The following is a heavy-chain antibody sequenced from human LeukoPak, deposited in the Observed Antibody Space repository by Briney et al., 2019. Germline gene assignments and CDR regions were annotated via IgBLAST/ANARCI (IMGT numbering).Heavy chain of an antibody. CDR2: IYYSGST. D-gene: IGHD3-22*01. V-gene: IGHV4-31*03. Sequence: SQTLSLTCTVSGGSISSGGYYWSWIRQHPGKGLEWIGYIYYSGSTYYNPSLKSRVTISVDTSKNQFSLKLSPVTAADTAVYYCARVRTYYYDSSGYYPDAFDIWGQGTMVTVSS. CDR1: GGSISSGGYY. J-gene: IGHJ3*02. CDR3: ARVRTYYYDSSGYYPDAFDI.